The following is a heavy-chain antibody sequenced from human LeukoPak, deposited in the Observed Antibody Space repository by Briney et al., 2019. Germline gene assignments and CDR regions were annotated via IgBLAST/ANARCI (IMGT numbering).Heavy chain of an antibody. J-gene: IGHJ4*02. D-gene: IGHD1-26*01. CDR1: GFTFSKAR. V-gene: IGHV3-15*01. CDR2: IKSKTDGGTT. CDR3: TTRISGSYRRTTLDY. Sequence: GGSLRLSCAASGFTFSKARMSWVRQAPGKGLEWVGRIKSKTDGGTTDHAAPVKGRFTISRDDSNNTLYLQMNSLKTEDTAVYYCTTRISGSYRRTTLDYWGQGTLVTVSS.